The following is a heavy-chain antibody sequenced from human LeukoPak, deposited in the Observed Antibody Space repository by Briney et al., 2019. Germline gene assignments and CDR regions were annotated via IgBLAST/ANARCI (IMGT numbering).Heavy chain of an antibody. CDR2: IYYSGST. D-gene: IGHD3-3*01. V-gene: IGHV4-61*01. J-gene: IGHJ6*02. Sequence: SETLSLTCTVSGGSVSSGSYYWRWIRQPPGKGLEWIGYIYYSGSTNYNPSLKSRVTISVDTSKNQFSLKLSSVTAADTAVYYCARDSYDFWSGYLFGYYYGMDVWGQGTTVTVSS. CDR3: ARDSYDFWSGYLFGYYYGMDV. CDR1: GGSVSSGSYY.